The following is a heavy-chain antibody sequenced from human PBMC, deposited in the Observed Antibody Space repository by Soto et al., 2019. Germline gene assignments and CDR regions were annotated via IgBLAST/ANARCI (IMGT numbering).Heavy chain of an antibody. Sequence: QVQLQESGPGLVKPSETLSLTCTVSGGSMNSYYWSWIRQPPGKGLEWLVYVYSSGTSKYNVSLESRITMSLDTSSTHFSLSLNSVTAADTAVYFCARYSPPKKSYDSNPGWFDPWGQGTLVAVSS. CDR2: VYSSGTS. J-gene: IGHJ5*02. CDR1: GGSMNSYY. V-gene: IGHV4-59*01. D-gene: IGHD2-15*01. CDR3: ARYSPPKKSYDSNPGWFDP.